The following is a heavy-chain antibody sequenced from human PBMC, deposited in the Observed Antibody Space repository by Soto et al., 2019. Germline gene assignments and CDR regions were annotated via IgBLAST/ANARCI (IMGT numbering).Heavy chain of an antibody. CDR1: GFTFSSYG. V-gene: IGHV3-30*18. CDR3: AKDSYYCSGGSCYSADYYYYYYMDV. CDR2: ISYDGSNK. D-gene: IGHD2-15*01. Sequence: GGSLRLSCAASGFTFSSYGMHWVRQAPGKGLEWVAVISYDGSNKYYADSVKGRFTISRDNSKNTLYLQMNSLRAEDTAVYYCAKDSYYCSGGSCYSADYYYYYYMDVWGKGTTVTVSS. J-gene: IGHJ6*03.